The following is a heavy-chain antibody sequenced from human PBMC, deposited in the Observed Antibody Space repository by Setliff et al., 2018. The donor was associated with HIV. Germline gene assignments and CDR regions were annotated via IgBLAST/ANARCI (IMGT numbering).Heavy chain of an antibody. D-gene: IGHD1-26*01. CDR3: ARAGRSGSYNHYYYYYMDV. CDR1: GYTFTTYA. CDR2: INAGNGNT. Sequence: ASVKVSCKASGYTFTTYAIHWVRQAPGQRLEFMGWINAGNGNTKYSQKFQGRVTITADESTSTAYMELSSLRSEDTAVYYCARAGRSGSYNHYYYYYMDVWGKGTTVTVSS. J-gene: IGHJ6*03. V-gene: IGHV1-3*01.